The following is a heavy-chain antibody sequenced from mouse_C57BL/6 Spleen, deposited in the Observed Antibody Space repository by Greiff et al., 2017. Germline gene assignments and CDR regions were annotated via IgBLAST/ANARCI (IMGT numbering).Heavy chain of an antibody. CDR2: INPSNGGT. D-gene: IGHD3-2*02. J-gene: IGHJ4*01. Sequence: QVQLKQPGTELVKPGASVKLSCKASGYTFTSYWMHWVKQRPGQGLEWIGNINPSNGGTNYNEKFKSKATLTVDKSSSTAYMQLSSLTSEDSAVXYGARRGAAQAYYAMGYWGQGTSVTVSS. CDR3: ARRGAAQAYYAMGY. CDR1: GYTFTSYW. V-gene: IGHV1-53*01.